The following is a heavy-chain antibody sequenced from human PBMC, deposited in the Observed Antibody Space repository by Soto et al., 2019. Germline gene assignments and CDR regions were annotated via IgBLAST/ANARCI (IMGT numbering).Heavy chain of an antibody. CDR1: GYTFTGYA. D-gene: IGHD3-22*01. CDR2: INAGNGNT. CDR3: AREEYYYDSSGPVNWFDP. V-gene: IGHV1-3*01. Sequence: ASVKVSCKASGYTFTGYAMHWVRQAPGQRLEWLGWINAGNGNTKYSQKFQGRVTITRDTSASTAYMELSSLRSEDTAVYYCAREEYYYDSSGPVNWFDPWGQGTLVTVSS. J-gene: IGHJ5*02.